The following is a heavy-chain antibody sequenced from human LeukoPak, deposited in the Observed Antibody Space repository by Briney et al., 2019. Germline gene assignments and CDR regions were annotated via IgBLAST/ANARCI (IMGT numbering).Heavy chain of an antibody. CDR3: ARSASSSWYGLDV. Sequence: GGSLRLSCAASGFTFSSYNMPWVRQAPGKGLEWVSSISSSSTHIYYADFLKGRSTISRDNAKNSLYLQVNSLRAEDTSVYYCARSASSSWYGLDVWGQGTTVTVSS. CDR1: GFTFSSYN. V-gene: IGHV3-21*01. D-gene: IGHD6-13*01. J-gene: IGHJ6*02. CDR2: ISSSSTHI.